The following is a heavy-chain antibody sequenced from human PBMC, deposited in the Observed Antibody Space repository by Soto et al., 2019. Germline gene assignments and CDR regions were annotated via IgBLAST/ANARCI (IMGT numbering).Heavy chain of an antibody. CDR3: ARANGDYFGYYGMDV. J-gene: IGHJ6*02. D-gene: IGHD4-17*01. CDR2: IYHSGST. CDR1: GGSISSSNG. Sequence: SETLSLTCAVSGGSISSSNGWSWVRQPPGKGLEWIGEIYHSGSTNYNPSLKSRVTISVDKSKNQFSLKLSSVTAADTAVYYCARANGDYFGYYGMDVWGQGTTVTVSS. V-gene: IGHV4-4*02.